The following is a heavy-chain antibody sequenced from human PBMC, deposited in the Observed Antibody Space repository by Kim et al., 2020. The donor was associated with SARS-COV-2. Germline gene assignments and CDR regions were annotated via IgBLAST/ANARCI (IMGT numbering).Heavy chain of an antibody. D-gene: IGHD1-26*01. V-gene: IGHV5-51*01. Sequence: SPSSQGQVTISADKSISNAYLQWSSLKASDTAMYYCAREGGVGANRWFDPWGQGTLVTVSS. J-gene: IGHJ5*02. CDR3: AREGGVGANRWFDP.